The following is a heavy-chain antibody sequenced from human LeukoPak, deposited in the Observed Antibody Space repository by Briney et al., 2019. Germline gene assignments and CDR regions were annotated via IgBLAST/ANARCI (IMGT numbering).Heavy chain of an antibody. CDR1: GFTFVNHA. CDR2: IGGNGAVT. V-gene: IGHV3-23*01. D-gene: IGHD3-3*01. J-gene: IGHJ4*02. CDR3: AKDDSDFWSGYPPN. Sequence: EGSLRLSCAASGFTFVNHAMTWVRQAPGKGLEWVSAIGGNGAVTYYSDSVRGRFTISRDNSKNTLYLQMNSLRVDDTAVYYCAKDDSDFWSGYPPNWGQGTLVTVSS.